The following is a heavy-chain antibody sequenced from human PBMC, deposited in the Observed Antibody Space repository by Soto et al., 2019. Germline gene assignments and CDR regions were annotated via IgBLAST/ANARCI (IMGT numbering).Heavy chain of an antibody. CDR2: LYWNEDK. D-gene: IGHD3-22*01. J-gene: IGHJ4*02. CDR1: GFSLSTSGVG. Sequence: QITLKESGPTLMKPTQTLTLTCSFSGFSLSTSGVGVGWIRQPPGKALEWLVLLYWNEDKRYSPSLESRLTVTKDTSKNQVVLTMTNVDPVDTATYYCAHRDYYNSSGYAPFDSWGQGTLVTVSP. V-gene: IGHV2-5*01. CDR3: AHRDYYNSSGYAPFDS.